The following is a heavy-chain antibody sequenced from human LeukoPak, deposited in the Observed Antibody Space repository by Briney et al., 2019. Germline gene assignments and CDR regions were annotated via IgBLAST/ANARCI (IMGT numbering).Heavy chain of an antibody. J-gene: IGHJ5*02. CDR2: IRTKAFGGTP. D-gene: IGHD6-13*01. CDR3: SRGAAAGITGWFDP. Sequence: PGGSLRLSCTASGFTFGDYTMSWFRLAPGKGLEWVGFIRTKAFGGTPEYAASVKGRFTISRDDSTSIAYLQMNSLKTEDTAVYYCSRGAAAGITGWFDPWGQGTLVTVSS. V-gene: IGHV3-49*03. CDR1: GFTFGDYT.